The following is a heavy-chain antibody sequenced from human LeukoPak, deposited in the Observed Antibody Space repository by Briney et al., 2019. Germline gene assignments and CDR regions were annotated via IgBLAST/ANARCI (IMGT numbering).Heavy chain of an antibody. CDR3: ARDQYDSWSRRGNFDS. Sequence: GGSLRLSCAASGFTFRTYWMSWVRQAPGRGLEWVANIKQDGSEKNYVDSVKGRFTISRDNTKNSLYLQMNSLRAEDTAVFYCARDQYDSWSRRGNFDSWGQGTLVIVSS. V-gene: IGHV3-7*03. CDR1: GFTFRTYW. CDR2: IKQDGSEK. D-gene: IGHD3-3*01. J-gene: IGHJ4*02.